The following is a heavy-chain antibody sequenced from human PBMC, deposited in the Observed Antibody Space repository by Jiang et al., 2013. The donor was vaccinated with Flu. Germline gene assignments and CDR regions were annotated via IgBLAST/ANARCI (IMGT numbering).Heavy chain of an antibody. D-gene: IGHD3-10*01. CDR1: GGSISSGGYY. CDR3: AGEVRGVIDN. Sequence: TVSGGSISSGGYYWSWIRQHPGKGLEWIGYIYYSGSTYYNPSLKSRVTISVDTSKNQFSLKLSSVTAADTAVYYCAGEVRGVIDNWGQGTLVTVSS. CDR2: IYYSGST. V-gene: IGHV4-31*03. J-gene: IGHJ4*02.